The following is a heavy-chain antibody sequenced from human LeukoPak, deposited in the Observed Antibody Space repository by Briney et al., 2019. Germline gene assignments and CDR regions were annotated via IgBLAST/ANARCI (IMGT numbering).Heavy chain of an antibody. Sequence: SETLSLTCTVSGGSISSSSYYWGWICQPPGKGLEWIGSIYYSGSTYYNPSLKSRVTISVDTSKNQFSLKLSSVTAADTAVYYCARRQIVVGSFDYWGQGTLVTVSS. CDR2: IYYSGST. J-gene: IGHJ4*02. D-gene: IGHD3-22*01. CDR1: GGSISSSSYY. V-gene: IGHV4-39*01. CDR3: ARRQIVVGSFDY.